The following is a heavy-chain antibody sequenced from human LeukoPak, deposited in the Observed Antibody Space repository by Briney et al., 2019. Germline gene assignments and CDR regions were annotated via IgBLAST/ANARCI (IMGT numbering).Heavy chain of an antibody. CDR3: ATLPNYYDSSGYQNH. D-gene: IGHD3-22*01. Sequence: ASVKVSCKVSGYTLTELSMHWVRQAPGKGLEWMGGSDPEDGETIYAQKSQGRVTMTEDTSTDTAYMELSSLRSEDTAVYYCATLPNYYDSSGYQNHWGQGTLVTVSS. J-gene: IGHJ5*02. CDR1: GYTLTELS. CDR2: SDPEDGET. V-gene: IGHV1-24*01.